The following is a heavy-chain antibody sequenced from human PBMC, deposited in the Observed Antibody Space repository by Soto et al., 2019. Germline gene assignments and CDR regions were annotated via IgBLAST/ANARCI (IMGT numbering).Heavy chain of an antibody. J-gene: IGHJ4*02. CDR2: IYSGGST. CDR1: GFTVNENY. V-gene: IGHV3-66*01. D-gene: IGHD2-2*01. CDR3: ARIRGYCSSTSCPSFSDY. Sequence: GGSLRLSCAVSGFTVNENYMSWVRQAPGKGLEWVSVIYSGGSTYYADSVKGRFTISRGNSKNTLYLQMNSLRAEDTAVYYCARIRGYCSSTSCPSFSDYWGQGTLVTVSS.